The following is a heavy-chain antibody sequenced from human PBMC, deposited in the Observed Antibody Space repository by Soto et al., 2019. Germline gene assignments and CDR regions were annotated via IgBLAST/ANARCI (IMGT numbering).Heavy chain of an antibody. V-gene: IGHV3-64D*06. CDR3: VKGEFYYDSSAYYPFDS. D-gene: IGHD3-22*01. CDR1: GFTFSSYA. CDR2: ISINGGST. J-gene: IGHJ4*02. Sequence: GGSLRLSCSASGFTFSSYAMRWVRQAPGKGLEYVSSISINGGSTHYADSVKGRFTISRDNSRNTQYPQMSSLRADDTAVYYYVKGEFYYDSSAYYPFDSWGQGTLVTVSS.